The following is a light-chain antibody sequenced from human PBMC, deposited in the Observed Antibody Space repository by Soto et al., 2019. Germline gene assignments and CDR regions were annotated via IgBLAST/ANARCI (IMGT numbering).Light chain of an antibody. CDR2: AAS. J-gene: IGKJ1*01. CDR3: QQSYSTPRT. CDR1: QSISSY. V-gene: IGKV1-39*01. Sequence: ITRAPSSSSGSVRDGGKSTGGASQSISSYLNWYQQKPGKAPKLLIYAASSLQSGVPSRFSGSGSGTDFTLTISSLQPEDFTTYYCQQSYSTPRTFGQGTKVDIK.